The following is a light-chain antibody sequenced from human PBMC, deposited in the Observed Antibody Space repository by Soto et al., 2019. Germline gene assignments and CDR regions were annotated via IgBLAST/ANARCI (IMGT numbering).Light chain of an antibody. CDR2: GAS. V-gene: IGKV3-15*01. Sequence: IVMTQSPATLSVSPGESVTFSCRASQGINRNLAWYQQKPGQAPRLLISGASTGATGIPARFSGSGSGTEFTLTIDSLQSEDSAVYYCQQYYTWPVTFGGWTKVEI. CDR1: QGINRN. J-gene: IGKJ4*02. CDR3: QQYYTWPVT.